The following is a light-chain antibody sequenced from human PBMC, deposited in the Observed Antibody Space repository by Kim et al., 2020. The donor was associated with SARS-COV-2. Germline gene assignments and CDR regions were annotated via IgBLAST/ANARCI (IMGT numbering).Light chain of an antibody. CDR2: GAS. CDR1: QGISSS. Sequence: IQLTQSPSSLSASVGDRVTITCRASQGISSSLAWYQQKPGIAPTLLIYGASTLQSGVPSRFSGSGSGTDFTLTINNLQPEDFATYYCQQFKTYPLTFGGGTKLEI. J-gene: IGKJ4*01. CDR3: QQFKTYPLT. V-gene: IGKV1-9*01.